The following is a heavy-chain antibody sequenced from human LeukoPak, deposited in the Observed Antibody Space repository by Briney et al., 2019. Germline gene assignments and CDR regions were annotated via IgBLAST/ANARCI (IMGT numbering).Heavy chain of an antibody. CDR3: AKDARSCTSSACYTVTTYYFDS. V-gene: IGHV3-23*01. J-gene: IGHJ4*02. D-gene: IGHD2-2*02. CDR1: GFTFSSYG. Sequence: GGSLRLSCAASGFTFSSYGMSWVRQAPGKGLEWVSAISGSDGSTYYADSVKGRFTISRDNSKNTLYLQVNSLRAEDTAVYYCAKDARSCTSSACYTVTTYYFDSWGQGTLVTVSS. CDR2: ISGSDGST.